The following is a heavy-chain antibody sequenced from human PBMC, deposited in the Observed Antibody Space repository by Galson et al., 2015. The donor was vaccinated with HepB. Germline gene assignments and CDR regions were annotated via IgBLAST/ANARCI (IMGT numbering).Heavy chain of an antibody. D-gene: IGHD3-22*01. CDR2: MNPNSGNT. CDR3: ARNAEEWMIVVVSHDAFDI. CDR1: GYTFASYD. J-gene: IGHJ3*02. Sequence: SVKVSCKASGYTFASYDINWVRQATGQGLEWMGWMNPNSGNTGYAQKFQGRVTMTRNTSISTAYMELSSLRSEDTAVYYCARNAEEWMIVVVSHDAFDIWGQGTMVTVSS. V-gene: IGHV1-8*01.